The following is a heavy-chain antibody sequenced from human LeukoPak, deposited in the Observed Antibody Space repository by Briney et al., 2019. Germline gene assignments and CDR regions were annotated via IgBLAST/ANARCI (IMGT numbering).Heavy chain of an antibody. CDR1: GFTFSGSA. V-gene: IGHV3-73*01. CDR2: IRSKANSYAT. D-gene: IGHD3-10*01. Sequence: GGFLRLSCAASGFTFSGSAMHWVRQASGKGLEWVGRIRSKANSYATAYAASVKGRFTISRDDSKNTAYLQMNSLKTEDTAVYYCTSNLWFGELFYYYYGMDVWGQGTTVTVSS. J-gene: IGHJ6*02. CDR3: TSNLWFGELFYYYYGMDV.